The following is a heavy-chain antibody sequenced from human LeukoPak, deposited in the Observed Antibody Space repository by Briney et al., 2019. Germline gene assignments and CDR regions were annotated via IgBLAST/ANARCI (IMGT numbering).Heavy chain of an antibody. J-gene: IGHJ4*02. CDR2: FDPEDGET. D-gene: IGHD1-26*01. Sequence: ASVKVSCKVSGDTLTELSMHWVRQAPGKGLEWMGGFDPEDGETIYAQKFQGRVTMTEDTSTDTAYMELSSLRSEDTAVYYCATTRWELLRLDYWGQETLVTVSS. CDR3: ATTRWELLRLDY. V-gene: IGHV1-24*01. CDR1: GDTLTELS.